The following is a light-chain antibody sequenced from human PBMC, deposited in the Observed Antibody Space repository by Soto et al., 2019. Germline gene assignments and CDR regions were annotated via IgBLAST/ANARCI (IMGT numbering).Light chain of an antibody. CDR1: SSDIGGYNY. V-gene: IGLV2-14*01. Sequence: QSVLTQPASMSGSPGQSVTISCAGTSSDIGGYNYVSWYQHHPGTAPKLIIYDVSSRPSGVSHRFSASKSGNTASLTISGLQAADEADYYCSSFSVASPLFGTGTKVTVL. CDR2: DVS. J-gene: IGLJ1*01. CDR3: SSFSVASPL.